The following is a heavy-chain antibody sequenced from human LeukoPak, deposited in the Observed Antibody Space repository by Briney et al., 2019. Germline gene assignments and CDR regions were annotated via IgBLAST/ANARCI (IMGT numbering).Heavy chain of an antibody. CDR1: GFTFSSHA. CDR3: AKRVATPGRTYYFDH. J-gene: IGHJ4*02. D-gene: IGHD6-13*01. CDR2: IGTGIVDT. Sequence: LPGGSLRLSCAASGFTFSSHAMRWVRQAPGKGLEWVSVIGTGIVDTYYADSVKGRFTISRDNSKNTVYLQLNSLRAEDTAVYYCAKRVATPGRTYYFDHWGQGTLVIVSS. V-gene: IGHV3-23*01.